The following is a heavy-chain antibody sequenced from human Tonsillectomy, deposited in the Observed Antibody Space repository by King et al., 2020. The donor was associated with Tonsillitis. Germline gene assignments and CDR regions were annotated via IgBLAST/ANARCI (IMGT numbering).Heavy chain of an antibody. D-gene: IGHD2-2*01. CDR1: GGSISSYY. CDR2: IYYSGST. Sequence: VPMQESGPGLVKPSETLSLTCTVSGGSISSYYWSWIRQPPGKGLEWIGYIYYSGSTNYNPSLKSRVTISVDTSKNQFSLKLSSVTAADTAVYYCARMPLSGYMDVWGKGTTVTVSS. CDR3: ARMPLSGYMDV. J-gene: IGHJ6*03. V-gene: IGHV4-59*01.